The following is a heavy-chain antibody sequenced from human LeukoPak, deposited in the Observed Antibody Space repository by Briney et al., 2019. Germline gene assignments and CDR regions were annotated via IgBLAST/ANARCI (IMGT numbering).Heavy chain of an antibody. V-gene: IGHV3-30*18. Sequence: GGSLRLSCAASGFTFSSYGMHWVRQAPGKGLEWVAVISYDGSNKYYADSVKGRFTISRDNSKNTLYLQMNSLRAEDTAVYYCANLPWGRTTVTKSMDVWGQGTTVTVSS. CDR3: ANLPWGRTTVTKSMDV. CDR1: GFTFSSYG. D-gene: IGHD4-17*01. J-gene: IGHJ6*02. CDR2: ISYDGSNK.